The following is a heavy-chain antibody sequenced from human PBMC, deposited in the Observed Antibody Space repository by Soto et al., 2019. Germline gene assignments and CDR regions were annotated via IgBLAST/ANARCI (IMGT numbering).Heavy chain of an antibody. CDR2: ISRASSET. Sequence: GGSMRLSCEACGLTFCRVSMKWVRQVPGKGLEGVASISRASSETWYADSVKGRFISSRDNAQNSLFLQMNTRRPEDSAIYYCARCAYWGPGTQVTVAS. J-gene: IGHJ4*02. V-gene: IGHV3-21*01. CDR3: ARCAY. CDR1: GLTFCRVS.